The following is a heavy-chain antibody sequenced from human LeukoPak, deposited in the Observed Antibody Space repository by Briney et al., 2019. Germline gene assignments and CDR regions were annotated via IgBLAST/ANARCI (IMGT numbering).Heavy chain of an antibody. CDR3: AKDGAAGSGSYYDY. J-gene: IGHJ4*02. V-gene: IGHV3-23*01. CDR2: ISGSGGST. CDR1: GFTFSSYA. Sequence: GGSLRLSCAASGFTFSSYAMSWVRQAPGKGLEWVSAISGSGGSTYYADSVKGRFTISRDNSKNTLYLQMNSPRAEDTAVYYSAKDGAAGSGSYYDYWGQGTLVTVSS. D-gene: IGHD3-10*01.